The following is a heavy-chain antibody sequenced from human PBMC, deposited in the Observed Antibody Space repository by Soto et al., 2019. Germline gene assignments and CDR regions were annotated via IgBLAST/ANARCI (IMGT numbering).Heavy chain of an antibody. D-gene: IGHD6-19*01. CDR3: ARDRCVSSGCPSGNNWLDP. J-gene: IGHJ5*02. CDR1: GYTVTEVS. Sequence: ASVKVSCKVSGYTVTEVSIHWVRQAPGKGLEWMGNFEPEDGERFYAQKFQGRVKMTEDTSTNTAYLELNSLTSEDTAVYYCARDRCVSSGCPSGNNWLDPWGQGTLVTVSS. V-gene: IGHV1-24*01. CDR2: FEPEDGER.